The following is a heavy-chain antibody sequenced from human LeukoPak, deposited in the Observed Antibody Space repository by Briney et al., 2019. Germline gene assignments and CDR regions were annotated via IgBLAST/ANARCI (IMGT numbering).Heavy chain of an antibody. CDR1: GFNFDDYG. J-gene: IGHJ4*02. V-gene: IGHV3-20*04. D-gene: IGHD5-18*01. CDR3: TRGYSTRHFPFDS. CDR2: VNSNGRSA. Sequence: GGSLRLSCAASGFNFDDYGMTWVRHIPGKGLEWVAGVNSNGRSAGYAASVRGRFTISRDNTKNSLYLEMGSLRPEDTAFYYCTRGYSTRHFPFDSWGQGTLVTVSS.